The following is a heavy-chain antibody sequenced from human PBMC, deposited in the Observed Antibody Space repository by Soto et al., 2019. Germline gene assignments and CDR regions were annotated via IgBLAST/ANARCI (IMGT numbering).Heavy chain of an antibody. J-gene: IGHJ4*02. Sequence: PGGSLRLSCAASGFTFSSYGMHWVRQAPGKGLEWVAVIWYDGSNKYNADSVKGRFTISRDNSKNTLYLQMNSLRAEDTAVYYCARALYSSGWYCFDYWGQGTLVTVSS. D-gene: IGHD6-19*01. V-gene: IGHV3-33*01. CDR1: GFTFSSYG. CDR3: ARALYSSGWYCFDY. CDR2: IWYDGSNK.